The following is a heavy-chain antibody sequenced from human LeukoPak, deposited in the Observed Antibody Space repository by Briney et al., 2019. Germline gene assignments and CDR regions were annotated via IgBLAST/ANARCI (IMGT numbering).Heavy chain of an antibody. CDR2: IKQDGSEK. CDR3: AKDYHPDYYDSSGYYD. Sequence: PGGSLRLSCAASGFTFSSYWMSWVRQAPGKGLEWVANIKQDGSEKYYVDFVKGRFTISRDNAKNSLYLQMNSLRAEDTAVYYCAKDYHPDYYDSSGYYDWGQGTLVTVSS. V-gene: IGHV3-7*03. CDR1: GFTFSSYW. J-gene: IGHJ4*02. D-gene: IGHD3-22*01.